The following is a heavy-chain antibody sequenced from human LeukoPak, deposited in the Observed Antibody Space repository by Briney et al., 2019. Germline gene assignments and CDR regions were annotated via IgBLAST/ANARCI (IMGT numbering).Heavy chain of an antibody. J-gene: IGHJ5*02. CDR2: ISKNGKTI. Sequence: PGGSLRLSCVASGFTFSDYYVSWIRQAPGKGLEWLSYISKNGKTIYYADSVKGRFTISRDNAKKSVYLQMDSLRAEDTAVYYCATTGLLGDIPWGQGTLVTVSS. CDR1: GFTFSDYY. CDR3: ATTGLLGDIP. D-gene: IGHD2-21*01. V-gene: IGHV3-11*01.